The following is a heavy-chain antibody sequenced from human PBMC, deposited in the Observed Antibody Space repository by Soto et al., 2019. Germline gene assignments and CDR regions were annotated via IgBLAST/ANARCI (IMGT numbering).Heavy chain of an antibody. CDR3: ARNRNPSLEVHGIVV. J-gene: IGHJ6*02. CDR1: GLTFSSYS. CDR2: ISSGSHYI. Sequence: GGSLRLSCAPSGLTFSSYSMNWVRQAPGKGLEWVASISSGSHYIYYADSVTGRFTISRDNARDLVSLQMDSLRVEDTAVYYCARNRNPSLEVHGIVVWGRGTTVTVS. V-gene: IGHV3-21*01.